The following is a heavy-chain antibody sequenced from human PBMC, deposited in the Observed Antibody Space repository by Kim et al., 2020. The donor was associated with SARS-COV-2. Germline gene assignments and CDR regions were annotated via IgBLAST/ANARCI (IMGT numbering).Heavy chain of an antibody. Sequence: GGSLRLSCAASGFTFSSYWMSWVRQAPGKGLEWVANIRQDGGEKFYVDSVKGRFTISRDNAKNSLYLHMNSLRDEDTAVYYCARYCSSTSCSWGYWYFDLWGRGTLVTVSS. V-gene: IGHV3-7*01. D-gene: IGHD2-2*01. CDR2: IRQDGGEK. CDR3: ARYCSSTSCSWGYWYFDL. CDR1: GFTFSSYW. J-gene: IGHJ2*01.